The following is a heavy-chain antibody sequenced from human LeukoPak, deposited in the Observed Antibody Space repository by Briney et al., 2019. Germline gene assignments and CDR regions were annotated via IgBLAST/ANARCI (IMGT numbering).Heavy chain of an antibody. CDR3: ARKGVKVPAAIRGFDY. CDR2: IYHSGST. V-gene: IGHV4-30-2*01. CDR1: GGSISSGGYS. D-gene: IGHD2-2*01. J-gene: IGHJ4*02. Sequence: PSETLSLTCAVSGGSISSGGYSWSWIRQPPGKGLEWIGYIYHSGSTYYNPSLKSRVTISVDTSKNQFSLKLSSVTAADTAVYYCARKGVKVPAAIRGFDYWGQGTLVTVSS.